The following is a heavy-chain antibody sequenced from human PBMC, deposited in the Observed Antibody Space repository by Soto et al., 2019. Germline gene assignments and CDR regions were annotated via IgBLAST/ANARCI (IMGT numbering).Heavy chain of an antibody. Sequence: ASVKVSCKAAGYTFTTYAIHWVRQAPGQGLEWMAWINVDSGNTGYAQKFQGRVTMTRNTSISTAYMELSSLRSEDTAVYYCARGRVVRLYYYYMDVWGKGTTVTVSS. CDR3: ARGRVVRLYYYYMDV. J-gene: IGHJ6*03. D-gene: IGHD2-2*01. V-gene: IGHV1-8*02. CDR1: GYTFTTYA. CDR2: INVDSGNT.